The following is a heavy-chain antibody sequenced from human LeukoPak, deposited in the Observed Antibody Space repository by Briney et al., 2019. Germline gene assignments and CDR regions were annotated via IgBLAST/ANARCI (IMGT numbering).Heavy chain of an antibody. J-gene: IGHJ4*02. CDR2: IIPILGIA. CDR1: GGTFSSYA. Sequence: VASVKVSCKASGGTFSSYAISWVRQAPGQGLEWMGRIIPILGIANYAQKFQGRVTITADKSTSTAYMELSSLRSEDTAVYYCASPFRDGYNYNYFDYWGQGTLVTVSS. CDR3: ASPFRDGYNYNYFDY. V-gene: IGHV1-69*04. D-gene: IGHD5-24*01.